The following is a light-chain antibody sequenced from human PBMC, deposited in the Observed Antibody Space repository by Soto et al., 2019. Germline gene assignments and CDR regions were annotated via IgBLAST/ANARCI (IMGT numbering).Light chain of an antibody. V-gene: IGLV2-14*01. Sequence: QSALTQPASVSGSPGQSITISCTGTSSDVGGYNYVSWYQQHPGKAPKLMLYDVSNRPSGVSNRFSGSKSGNTASLTISGLQAEDEADYYCSSYTSSSLLVFGGGTKLTVL. CDR2: DVS. CDR3: SSYTSSSLLV. CDR1: SSDVGGYNY. J-gene: IGLJ3*02.